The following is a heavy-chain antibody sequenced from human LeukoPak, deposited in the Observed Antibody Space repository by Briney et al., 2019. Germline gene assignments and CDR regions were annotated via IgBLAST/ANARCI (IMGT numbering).Heavy chain of an antibody. V-gene: IGHV4-30-4*08. Sequence: PSETLSLTCTVSGGSISSGDYYWSWIRQPPGKGLEWIGYIYYSGSTYYNPSLKSRITISVDTSKNQYSLRLSSVTAADTAVYYCARHSSNFDFWGQGTLVTVSS. CDR3: ARHSSNFDF. J-gene: IGHJ4*02. CDR2: IYYSGST. D-gene: IGHD6-13*01. CDR1: GGSISSGDYY.